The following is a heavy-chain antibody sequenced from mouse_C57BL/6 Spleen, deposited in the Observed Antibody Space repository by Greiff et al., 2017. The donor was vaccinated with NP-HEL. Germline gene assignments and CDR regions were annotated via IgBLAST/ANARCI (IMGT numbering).Heavy chain of an antibody. CDR1: GYTFTSYW. V-gene: IGHV1-64*01. J-gene: IGHJ4*01. CDR3: ARSDYDDAVDY. D-gene: IGHD2-4*01. Sequence: QVQLQQPGAELVKPGASVKLSCEASGYTFTSYWMHWVRQRPGQGLEWIGMINPNSGSTNYNEKFKSKATLTIAKANSTAYMQLSILTSEDSAVYYCARSDYDDAVDYWGQGTSVTVSS. CDR2: INPNSGST.